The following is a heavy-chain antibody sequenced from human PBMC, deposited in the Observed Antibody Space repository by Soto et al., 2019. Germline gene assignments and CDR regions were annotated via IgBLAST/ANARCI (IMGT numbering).Heavy chain of an antibody. V-gene: IGHV4-31*03. Sequence: SETLSLTCTVFGGSINSGAYYWSWIRQHPGRGLEWIGYIYNSGSAYYNPSLKSRLVLSIDTSNNQFSLKLSYVSAADTAVYYCARVPYYYGSGSSDYWGQGILVTVSS. J-gene: IGHJ4*02. D-gene: IGHD3-10*01. CDR1: GGSINSGAYY. CDR2: IYNSGSA. CDR3: ARVPYYYGSGSSDY.